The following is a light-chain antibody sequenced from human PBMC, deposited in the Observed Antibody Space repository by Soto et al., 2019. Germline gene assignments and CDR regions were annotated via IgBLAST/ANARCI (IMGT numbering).Light chain of an antibody. Sequence: EIVLTQSPATLSVSPGGGATLSCRASQSVSSRLAWYQQKPGQAPRLLIYDASTRATGIPARFSGSGSGTEFTLTISSLQSEDFAVYYCQQYNNWPPWTFGQGTKVDIK. CDR2: DAS. CDR3: QQYNNWPPWT. CDR1: QSVSSR. J-gene: IGKJ1*01. V-gene: IGKV3-15*01.